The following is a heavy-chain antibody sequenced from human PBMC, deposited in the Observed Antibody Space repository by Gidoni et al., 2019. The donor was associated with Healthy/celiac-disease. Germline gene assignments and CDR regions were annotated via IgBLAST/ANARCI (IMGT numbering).Heavy chain of an antibody. V-gene: IGHV3-21*01. CDR3: ARTSDCSSTSCYPGGFDY. Sequence: EVQLVESAGGLVQPGGSLGPPFRACGFTFSGHSQNWFRQAPGKGLEWVSSISSSSSYIYYAGSVKGRFSISRDNAKNSLYLQMNSLRAEDTAVYYCARTSDCSSTSCYPGGFDYWGQGTLVTVSS. CDR1: GFTFSGHS. CDR2: ISSSSSYI. J-gene: IGHJ4*02. D-gene: IGHD2-2*01.